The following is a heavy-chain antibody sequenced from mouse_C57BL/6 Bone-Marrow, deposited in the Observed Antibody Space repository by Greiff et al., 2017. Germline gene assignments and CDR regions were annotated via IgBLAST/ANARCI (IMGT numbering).Heavy chain of an antibody. V-gene: IGHV1-26*01. CDR2: INPNNGGT. J-gene: IGHJ4*01. Sequence: VQLQQSGPELVKPGASVKISCKASGYTFTDYYMNWVKQSHGKSLEWIGDINPNNGGTSYNQKFKSKATLTVDKSSSTAYMGLRSLTSEDSAVYYCARGGYGSSYEYYAMDYWGQGTTVTVSS. D-gene: IGHD1-1*01. CDR1: GYTFTDYY. CDR3: ARGGYGSSYEYYAMDY.